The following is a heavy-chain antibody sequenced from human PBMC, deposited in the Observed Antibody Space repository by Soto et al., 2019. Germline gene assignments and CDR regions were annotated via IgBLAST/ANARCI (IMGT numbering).Heavy chain of an antibody. V-gene: IGHV1-18*01. CDR1: GYNFSNYG. CDR2: VSPKTGNT. Sequence: QTQLVQSGAEVKKPGASVKVSCKASGYNFSNYGVSWVRQAPGQGLEWMGWVSPKTGNTDYARKVQRRVTMTTDTSTSTAYMDLRGLRFDDTAVYYCARGRTASSIGPLMVWGQGTLVSVSS. CDR3: ARGRTASSIGPLMV. D-gene: IGHD2-21*02. J-gene: IGHJ1*01.